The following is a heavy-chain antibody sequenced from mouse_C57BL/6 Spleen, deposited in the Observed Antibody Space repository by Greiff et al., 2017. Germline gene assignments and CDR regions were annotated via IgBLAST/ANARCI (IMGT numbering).Heavy chain of an antibody. CDR1: GYTFTSYW. V-gene: IGHV1-64*01. D-gene: IGHD2-2*01. J-gene: IGHJ4*01. Sequence: QVQLQQSGAELVKPGASVKLSCKASGYTFTSYWLHWVKQRPGQGLEWIGMIHPNSGSTNYNEKFKSKATLTVDKSSSTAYMQLSSLTSEDSAVYYCARDCIGYDSYAMDYWGQGTSGTVSS. CDR3: ARDCIGYDSYAMDY. CDR2: IHPNSGST.